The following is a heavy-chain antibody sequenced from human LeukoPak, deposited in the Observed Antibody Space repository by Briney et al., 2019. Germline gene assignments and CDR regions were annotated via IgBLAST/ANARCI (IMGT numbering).Heavy chain of an antibody. V-gene: IGHV3-7*04. J-gene: IGHJ4*02. CDR2: IKQDGSEK. Sequence: GGSLRLSCAASGFIFSEYWMNWVRQAPGKGLEWVTNIKQDGSEKYYVDSVKGRFTISRDNAKNSLYLQMNSLIAEDTAVYYCARGGGNFDYWGQGTLVTVSS. CDR1: GFIFSEYW. CDR3: ARGGGNFDY. D-gene: IGHD3-16*01.